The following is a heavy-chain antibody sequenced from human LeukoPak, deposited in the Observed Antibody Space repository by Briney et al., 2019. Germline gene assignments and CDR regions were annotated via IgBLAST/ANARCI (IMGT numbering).Heavy chain of an antibody. Sequence: GGSLRLYCAASGFTFSSYSMHWVRQAPGKGLEWVSSISSSSSYMYYADSVKGRFTISRDNAKNSLYLQMNSLRAEDTAVYYCARESSVVPAATDYYYYYMDVWGKGTTVTVSS. CDR3: ARESSVVPAATDYYYYYMDV. CDR1: GFTFSSYS. CDR2: ISSSSSYM. V-gene: IGHV3-21*01. J-gene: IGHJ6*03. D-gene: IGHD2-2*01.